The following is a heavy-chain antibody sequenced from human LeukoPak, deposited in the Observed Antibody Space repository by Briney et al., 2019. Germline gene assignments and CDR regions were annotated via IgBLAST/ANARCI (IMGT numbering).Heavy chain of an antibody. CDR1: GGSFSGYY. V-gene: IGHV4-34*01. CDR3: ARVDITGPRPFDY. Sequence: SETLSLTCAVYGGSFSGYYWSWIRQPPGKGLEWIGEINHSGSTNYNPSLKIRVTISVDTSKNQFSLKLSSVTAADTAVYYCARVDITGPRPFDYGGKETLVPVPS. D-gene: IGHD1-20*01. CDR2: INHSGST. J-gene: IGHJ4*02.